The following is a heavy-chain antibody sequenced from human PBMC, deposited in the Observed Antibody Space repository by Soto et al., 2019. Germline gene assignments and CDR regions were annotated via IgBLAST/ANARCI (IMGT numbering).Heavy chain of an antibody. D-gene: IGHD6-13*01. CDR2: IDPSDSYT. Sequence: VESQKTCCKGSWYSFASYWISRVRKKPGTGLEWMGRIDPSDSYTNYSPSFQGHVTISADKSISTAYLQWSSLKASDTAMYYCARHSGYSSSFYYYGMDVWGQGTTVTVSS. V-gene: IGHV5-10-1*01. CDR1: WYSFASYW. CDR3: ARHSGYSSSFYYYGMDV. J-gene: IGHJ6*02.